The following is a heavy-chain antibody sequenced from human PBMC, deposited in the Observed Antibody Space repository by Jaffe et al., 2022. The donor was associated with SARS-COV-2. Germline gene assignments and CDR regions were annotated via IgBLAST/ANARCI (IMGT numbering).Heavy chain of an antibody. Sequence: QVQLVESGGGVVQPGRSLRLSCAASGFTFSSYGMHWVRQAPGKGLEWVAVISYDGSNKYYADSVKGRFTISRDNSKNTLYLQMNSLRAEDTAVYYCAKDPEMDGLSGGSCYPGYWGQGTLVTVSS. CDR3: AKDPEMDGLSGGSCYPGY. CDR1: GFTFSSYG. V-gene: IGHV3-30*18. J-gene: IGHJ4*02. CDR2: ISYDGSNK. D-gene: IGHD2-15*01.